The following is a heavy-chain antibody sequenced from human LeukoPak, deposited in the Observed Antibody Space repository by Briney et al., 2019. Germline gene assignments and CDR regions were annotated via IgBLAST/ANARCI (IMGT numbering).Heavy chain of an antibody. J-gene: IGHJ1*01. CDR3: ATYSSLNRREFQF. CDR1: GFTFSSYA. CDR2: ISGSGGST. D-gene: IGHD3-22*01. Sequence: GGSLRLSCAASGFTFSSYAMSWVRQAPGKGLEWVSAISGSGGSTYYADSVKGRFTISRDNAKNSLYLQMNSLRAEDTAVYYCATYSSLNRREFQFWGQGTLLTVSS. V-gene: IGHV3-23*01.